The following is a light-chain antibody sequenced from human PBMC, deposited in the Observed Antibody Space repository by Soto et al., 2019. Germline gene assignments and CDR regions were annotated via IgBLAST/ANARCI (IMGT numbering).Light chain of an antibody. CDR1: SSDVGDYKY. J-gene: IGLJ2*01. CDR2: EVN. CDR3: SSYTSSGTLV. V-gene: IGLV2-14*01. Sequence: QSVLTQPASVSGSPGQSITISCTGTSSDVGDYKYVSWYQHHPGKAPQLMIYEVNNRPSGVSNRFSGSKSGNTASLTISGLQTEDEADYYCSSYTSSGTLVFGGGTKLTVL.